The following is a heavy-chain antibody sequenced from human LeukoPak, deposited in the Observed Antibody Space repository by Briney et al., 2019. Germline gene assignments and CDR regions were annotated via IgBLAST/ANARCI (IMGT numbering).Heavy chain of an antibody. CDR1: GFTFSSYA. CDR3: AKDLDIVAAITGN. CDR2: VSGSGGST. D-gene: IGHD5-12*01. J-gene: IGHJ4*02. V-gene: IGHV3-23*01. Sequence: GGSLRLSCAASGFTFSSYAMSWVRQAPGKGLEWVSGVSGSGGSTYYADSVKGRFTISRDNSKNTLYLQMNSLRAEDTAVYYCAKDLDIVAAITGNWGQGTLVTVSS.